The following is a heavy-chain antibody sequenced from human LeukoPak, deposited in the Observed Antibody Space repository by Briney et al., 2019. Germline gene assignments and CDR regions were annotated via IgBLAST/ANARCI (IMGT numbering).Heavy chain of an antibody. CDR2: ISWNSGSI. Sequence: GRSLRLSCAASGFTFDDYAMHWVRQAPGKGLEWVSGISWNSGSIGYADSVKGRFTISRDNAKNSLYLQMNSLRAEDMALYYCAKALTRYYYDSSGYLLFDYWGQGTLVTVSS. V-gene: IGHV3-9*03. CDR1: GFTFDDYA. CDR3: AKALTRYYYDSSGYLLFDY. D-gene: IGHD3-22*01. J-gene: IGHJ4*02.